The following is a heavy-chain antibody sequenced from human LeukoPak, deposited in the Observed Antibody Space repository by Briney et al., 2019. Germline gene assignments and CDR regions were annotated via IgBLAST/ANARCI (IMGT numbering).Heavy chain of an antibody. Sequence: SETLSLTCTVSGGSISSSSYYWGWIRQPPGKGLVWIGSIYYSGSTYYNPSRKSRITISVDTSKNQFSLKLSSVTAADTAVYYCARDSSSWYEGGYFDYWGQGTLVTVSS. D-gene: IGHD6-13*01. V-gene: IGHV4-39*02. CDR2: IYYSGST. J-gene: IGHJ4*02. CDR1: GGSISSSSYY. CDR3: ARDSSSWYEGGYFDY.